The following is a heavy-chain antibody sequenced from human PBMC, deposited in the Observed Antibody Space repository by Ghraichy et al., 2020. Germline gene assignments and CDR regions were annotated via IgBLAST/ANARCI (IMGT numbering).Heavy chain of an antibody. D-gene: IGHD3-16*01. V-gene: IGHV2-5*02. CDR3: ARVMISFGGALRIDAFDI. Sequence: SGPTQVKPTQTLTLTCSFSGFSLSTNGVGVAWIRQPPGEALEWLAVIYWDDDKRYSPSLTSRLTITKDTSNTQVVLLMTTVDPVDTATYYCARVMISFGGALRIDAFDIWGQGTMVTVS. CDR1: GFSLSTNGVG. CDR2: IYWDDDK. J-gene: IGHJ3*02.